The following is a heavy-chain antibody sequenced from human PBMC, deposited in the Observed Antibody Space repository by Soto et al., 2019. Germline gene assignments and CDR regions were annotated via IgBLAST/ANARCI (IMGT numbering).Heavy chain of an antibody. CDR2: IGVGSGNE. Sequence: ASVKVSCKASGFSFTNSAVQWVRQARGQRLEWIGWIGVGSGNENYTQKFQERVTIATAMATNTSYMERSSLRSDDTAVYDYLAHPVVALGYWGQGTLVTVSS. CDR3: LAHPVVALGY. J-gene: IGHJ4*02. CDR1: GFSFTNSA. D-gene: IGHD2-21*01. V-gene: IGHV1-58*01.